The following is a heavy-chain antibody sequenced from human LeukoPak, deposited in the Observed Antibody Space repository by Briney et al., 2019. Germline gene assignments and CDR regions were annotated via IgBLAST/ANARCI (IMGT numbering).Heavy chain of an antibody. V-gene: IGHV1-69*13. D-gene: IGHD5-18*01. J-gene: IGHJ4*02. CDR1: GGTFSIYA. CDR3: ARSGSRSQLWLDY. Sequence: SVTVSFKASGGTFSIYAISWVRQAPGQGLEWMGGIIPIFGTANYAQKFQGRVTITADESTSTAYMELSSLRSEDTAVYYCARSGSRSQLWLDYWGQGTLVTVSS. CDR2: IIPIFGTA.